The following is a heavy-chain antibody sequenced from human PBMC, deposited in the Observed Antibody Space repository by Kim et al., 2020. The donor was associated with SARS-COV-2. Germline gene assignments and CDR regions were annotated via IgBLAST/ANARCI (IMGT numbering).Heavy chain of an antibody. D-gene: IGHD1-26*01. CDR3: APSPPLLFDS. CDR1: GFTFTSYA. CDR2: ITTSGDNS. Sequence: GGSLRLSCAASGFTFTSYAMHWVRQAPGKGLEWVSGITTSGDNSFYADSVKGRFTISRANSKNTLSLQMNSLRAEDTAVYYCAPSPPLLFDSWGQGALVT. J-gene: IGHJ4*02. V-gene: IGHV3-23*01.